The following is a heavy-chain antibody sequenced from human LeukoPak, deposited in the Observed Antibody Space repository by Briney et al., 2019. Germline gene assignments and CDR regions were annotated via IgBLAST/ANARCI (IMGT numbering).Heavy chain of an antibody. D-gene: IGHD6-13*01. CDR2: ISGSGGST. Sequence: GGSLRLSCAASGFTVSSNYMSWVRQAPGKGLEWVSAISGSGGSTYYADSVKGRFTISRDNSKNTLYLQMNSLRAEDTAVYYCAKAADDSSSWYEDYWGQGTLVTVSS. J-gene: IGHJ4*02. CDR1: GFTVSSNY. V-gene: IGHV3-23*01. CDR3: AKAADDSSSWYEDY.